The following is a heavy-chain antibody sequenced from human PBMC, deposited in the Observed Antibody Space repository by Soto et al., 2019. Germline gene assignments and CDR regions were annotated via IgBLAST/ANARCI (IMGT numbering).Heavy chain of an antibody. Sequence: QVQLVQSGAEVKKPGSSVKVSCKASGGTFSSYAISWVRQAPGQGLEWMGGIIPIFGTANYAQKFQGRVTITADESTSTADMELSSLRSEDTAVYYCATVRGAWFGELLYGWFDPWGQGTLVTVSS. J-gene: IGHJ5*02. CDR3: ATVRGAWFGELLYGWFDP. D-gene: IGHD3-10*01. CDR2: IIPIFGTA. V-gene: IGHV1-69*01. CDR1: GGTFSSYA.